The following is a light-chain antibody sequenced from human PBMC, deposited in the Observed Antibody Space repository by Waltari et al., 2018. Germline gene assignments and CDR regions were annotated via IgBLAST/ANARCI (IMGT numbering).Light chain of an antibody. CDR3: MQSLQIPWT. J-gene: IGKJ1*01. CDR1: QSLLHSNGNNY. CDR2: LAS. V-gene: IGKV2-28*01. Sequence: EIVMTQSPLSLPVTPGEPASISCRSSQSLLHSNGNNYLEWFLQRPGQSPQFLIFLASRGDSGVPDRFSVYAADTAVTLNISRVEADDVGIYYGMQSLQIPWTFCQGTRADIK.